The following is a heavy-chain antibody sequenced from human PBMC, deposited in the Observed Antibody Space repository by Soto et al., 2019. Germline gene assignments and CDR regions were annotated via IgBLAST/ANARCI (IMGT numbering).Heavy chain of an antibody. Sequence: GGSLRLSCAALGFTLSSNAMTWFRQAPGKGLEWFAAFIGMGGRTYTAHSVKGRSTISRANSKNTLYLQMNSRRAEATAVYYRYNTRTGILLWPYFDYWGQGTLVTVSS. J-gene: IGHJ4*02. V-gene: IGHV3-23*01. CDR2: FIGMGGRT. D-gene: IGHD2-15*01. CDR1: GFTLSSNA. CDR3: YNTRTGILLWPYFDY.